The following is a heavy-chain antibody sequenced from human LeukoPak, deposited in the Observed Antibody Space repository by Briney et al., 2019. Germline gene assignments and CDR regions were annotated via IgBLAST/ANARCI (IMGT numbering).Heavy chain of an antibody. D-gene: IGHD3-10*01. CDR2: INHSGST. Sequence: SETLSLTCAVYGGSFSGYYWSWIRQPPGKGLEWIGEINHSGSTNYNPSLKSRVTISVDTSKHQFSLKLSSVTAADTAVYYCARVSGYYGSGRPPSGRSYYYMDVWGKGTTVTVSS. V-gene: IGHV4-34*01. CDR3: ARVSGYYGSGRPPSGRSYYYMDV. CDR1: GGSFSGYY. J-gene: IGHJ6*03.